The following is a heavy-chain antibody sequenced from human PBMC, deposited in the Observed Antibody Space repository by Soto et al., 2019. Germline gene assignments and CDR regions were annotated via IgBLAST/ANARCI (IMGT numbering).Heavy chain of an antibody. Sequence: QVQLQESGPRLVKTSETLSLTCPVSGGSVTTYWGWIRQPPGKGLEWIGYINYSGTTKYSSSLRSRGTISVDTSKTQVSLSLRSVTAADTAVYYCASSYCTDGVSCNWFDPWGQGILVIVSS. V-gene: IGHV4-59*02. J-gene: IGHJ5*02. CDR3: ASSYCTDGVSCNWFDP. D-gene: IGHD2-8*01. CDR2: INYSGTT. CDR1: GGSVTTY.